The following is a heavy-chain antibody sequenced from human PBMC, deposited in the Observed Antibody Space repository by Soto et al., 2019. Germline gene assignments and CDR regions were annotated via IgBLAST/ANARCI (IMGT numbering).Heavy chain of an antibody. Sequence: GGSLRLSCAASGFTFSSYGMHWVRQAPGKGLEWVAVISYDGSNKYYADSVKGRFTISRDNSKNTLCLQMNSLRAEDTAVYYCAKVKLKSAVITFYYYGMDVWGQGTTVTVSS. CDR3: AKVKLKSAVITFYYYGMDV. CDR2: ISYDGSNK. J-gene: IGHJ6*02. D-gene: IGHD3-22*01. CDR1: GFTFSSYG. V-gene: IGHV3-30*18.